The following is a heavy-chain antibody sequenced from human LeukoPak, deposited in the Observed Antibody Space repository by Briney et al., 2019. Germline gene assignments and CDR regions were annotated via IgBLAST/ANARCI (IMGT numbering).Heavy chain of an antibody. J-gene: IGHJ6*02. D-gene: IGHD3-16*01. Sequence: GGSLRLSCAASGFTFSSYAMHWVRQAPGKGLEWVAVISYDGSNKYYADSVKGRFTISRDNSKNTLYLQLNSLRAEDTAVYYCARAGLGWLNYYYYGMDVWGQGTTVTVSS. V-gene: IGHV3-30-3*01. CDR3: ARAGLGWLNYYYYGMDV. CDR2: ISYDGSNK. CDR1: GFTFSSYA.